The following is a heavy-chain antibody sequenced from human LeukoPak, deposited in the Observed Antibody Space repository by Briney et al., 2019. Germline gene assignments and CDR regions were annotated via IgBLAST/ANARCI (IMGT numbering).Heavy chain of an antibody. CDR2: ITTNGGST. D-gene: IGHD6-13*01. CDR3: ARIDYSSSWYLDY. Sequence: SGGSLRLSCAASGFTFSTYAMHWVRQAPGKGLEYVSAITTNGGSTYYANSVKGRFTISRDNAKNSLYLQMNSLRAEDTAAYYCARIDYSSSWYLDYWGQGTLVTVSS. CDR1: GFTFSTYA. J-gene: IGHJ4*02. V-gene: IGHV3-64*01.